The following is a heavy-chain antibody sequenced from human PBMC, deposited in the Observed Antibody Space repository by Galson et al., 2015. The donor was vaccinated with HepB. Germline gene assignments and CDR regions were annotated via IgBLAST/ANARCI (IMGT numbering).Heavy chain of an antibody. D-gene: IGHD2-2*03. CDR2: ISYDGSNK. V-gene: IGHV3-30-3*01. CDR1: GFTFSSYA. CDR3: ARGGYCSRTSCLYYYYMDV. Sequence: SLRLSCAASGFTFSSYAMYWVRQAPGKGLEWVAVISYDGSNKYYADSVKGRFTISRDNSKNTLYLQMNSLRAEDTAVYYCARGGYCSRTSCLYYYYMDVWGKGTTVTVSS. J-gene: IGHJ6*03.